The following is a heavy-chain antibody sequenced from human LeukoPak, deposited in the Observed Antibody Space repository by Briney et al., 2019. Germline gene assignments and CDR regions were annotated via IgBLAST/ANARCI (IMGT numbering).Heavy chain of an antibody. CDR3: ARPSRSGYSTGWPDY. CDR2: IDISGTSM. J-gene: IGHJ4*02. D-gene: IGHD6-19*01. V-gene: IGHV3-21*01. Sequence: GGSLRLSCAASGFTFSTYTMHWVRQAPGKGLEWVSCIDISGTSMYYADSVKGRFTISRDNAKNSLFLQMHSLRAEDTAVYYCARPSRSGYSTGWPDYWGQGTLATVSS. CDR1: GFTFSTYT.